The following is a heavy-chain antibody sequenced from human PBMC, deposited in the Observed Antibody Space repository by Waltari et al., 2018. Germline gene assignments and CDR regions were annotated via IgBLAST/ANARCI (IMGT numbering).Heavy chain of an antibody. V-gene: IGHV1-46*02. J-gene: IGHJ4*02. CDR1: GYNFNNHY. CDR2: FNPSGGTK. D-gene: IGHD2-21*02. CDR3: ARDRGFGDCILGY. Sequence: QVPLVQSGPEVRNPGDSVKVSCNASGYNFNNHYIYWVRQAPGQGLEWMGLFNPSGGTKTYAQKVQGRLTMARDTSATTVYMELNDLTPGDSALYFCARDRGFGDCILGYWGQGTLVVVS.